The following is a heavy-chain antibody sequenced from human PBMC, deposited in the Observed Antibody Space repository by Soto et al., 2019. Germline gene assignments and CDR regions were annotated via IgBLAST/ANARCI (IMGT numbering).Heavy chain of an antibody. J-gene: IGHJ4*02. CDR1: GFTFDDYS. D-gene: IGHD6-25*01. CDR2: ISWNSGII. V-gene: IGHV3-9*01. Sequence: EVQLVESGGGLVQPGRSLRLSCAASGFTFDDYSIHWVRQAPGKGLEWVSGISWNSGIIDYADSVKGRFTTSRDNAKKSLYLQMYSLRAEDTAFYYCAKWGLLFSGPSDHWGEGTLVTVSS. CDR3: AKWGLLFSGPSDH.